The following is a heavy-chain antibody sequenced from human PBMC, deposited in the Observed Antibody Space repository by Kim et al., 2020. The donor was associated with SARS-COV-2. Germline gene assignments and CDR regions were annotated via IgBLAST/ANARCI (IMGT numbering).Heavy chain of an antibody. CDR1: GFPFGTYG. CDR3: AKHRGAGAWYYYYMDV. D-gene: IGHD2-15*01. J-gene: IGHJ6*03. CDR2: ISGSGGGI. V-gene: IGHV3-23*01. Sequence: GGSLRLSCAASGFPFGTYGMSWVRQGPGKGLEWVSLISGSGGGIKYADSVKGRFTTSRDNSKNTLYLQMNSLRAEDTAVYYCAKHRGAGAWYYYYMDVWGKGTTVTLSS.